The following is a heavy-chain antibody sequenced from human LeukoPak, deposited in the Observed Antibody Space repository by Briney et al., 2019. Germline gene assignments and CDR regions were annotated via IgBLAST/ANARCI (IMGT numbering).Heavy chain of an antibody. CDR1: GFTFDDYA. Sequence: GGSLRLSCAASGFTFDDYAMHWVRQAPGKGLEWVSGISWNSGSIGYADSVKGRFTISRDNAKNSLYLQMNSLRAEDTAVYYCALGDYGKPFDYWGQGTLVTVSS. CDR3: ALGDYGKPFDY. D-gene: IGHD4-17*01. J-gene: IGHJ4*02. CDR2: ISWNSGSI. V-gene: IGHV3-9*01.